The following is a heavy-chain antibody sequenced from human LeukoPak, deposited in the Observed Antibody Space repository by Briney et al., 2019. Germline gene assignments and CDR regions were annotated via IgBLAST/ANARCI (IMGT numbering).Heavy chain of an antibody. D-gene: IGHD6-19*01. V-gene: IGHV4-38-2*02. CDR2: IYHSGST. J-gene: IGHJ4*02. CDR3: ARADQRLYSSGWTYYFDY. Sequence: SETLSLTCTVSGYSISSGYYWGWIRQPPGKGLEWIGSIYHSGSTYYNPSLKSRVTISVDTSKNQFSLKLSSVTAADTAVYYCARADQRLYSSGWTYYFDYWGQGTLVTVSS. CDR1: GYSISSGYY.